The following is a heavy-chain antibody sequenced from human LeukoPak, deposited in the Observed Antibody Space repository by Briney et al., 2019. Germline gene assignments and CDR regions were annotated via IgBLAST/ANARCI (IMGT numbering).Heavy chain of an antibody. J-gene: IGHJ5*01. D-gene: IGHD3-10*01. CDR2: IFRTGST. Sequence: SETLSLTCAVYGGSFSGYYWSWIRQPPGKGLEWIGSIFRTGSTYYSASLKSRLSISVDTSKNHIVLELTSVTAADTAVYFCARRVGFYGSGSLNYFDPWGQGILVSVSS. CDR1: GGSFSGYY. V-gene: IGHV4-34*12. CDR3: ARRVGFYGSGSLNYFDP.